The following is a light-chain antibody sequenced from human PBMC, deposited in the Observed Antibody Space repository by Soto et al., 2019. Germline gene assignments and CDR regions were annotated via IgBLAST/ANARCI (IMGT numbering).Light chain of an antibody. CDR1: SSDVGGYNY. CDR3: SSYTSSSTWV. Sequence: QSALTQPASVSGSPGQSIAISCTGTSSDVGGYNYVSWYQQHPGKTPNLMIYDGSNRPSGVSNRFSGSKSGNTASLTISGLQAEGEADYYCSSYTSSSTWVFGGGTKLTVL. CDR2: DGS. J-gene: IGLJ3*02. V-gene: IGLV2-14*01.